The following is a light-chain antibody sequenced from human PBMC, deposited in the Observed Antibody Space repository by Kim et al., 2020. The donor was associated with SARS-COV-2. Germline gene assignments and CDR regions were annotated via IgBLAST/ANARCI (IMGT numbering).Light chain of an antibody. CDR1: QDISNH. V-gene: IGKV1-33*01. CDR2: DGS. J-gene: IGKJ4*01. CDR3: QQYDTFPRT. Sequence: DIQMTQSPSSLSASVGDRVTISCQASQDISNHLKWYQQKPGKAPKLLIYDGSSLEAGVPSRFSGSGSGTDFTFSIRSLQPEDIATYYCQQYDTFPRTFGGGTKVDIK.